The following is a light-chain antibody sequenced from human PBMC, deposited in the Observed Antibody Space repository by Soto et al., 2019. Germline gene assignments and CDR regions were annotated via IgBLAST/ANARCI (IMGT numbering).Light chain of an antibody. CDR3: SSYTSSYTYV. Sequence: QSALTQPASVSGSLGQSITISCTGTSSDVGGYNSVSWYQQHPGKAPKLMIYDVSNRPSGVSNRFSGSKSGNTASLTISGLQAEDEADYYCSSYTSSYTYVFGTGTKLTVL. CDR1: SSDVGGYNS. CDR2: DVS. V-gene: IGLV2-14*01. J-gene: IGLJ1*01.